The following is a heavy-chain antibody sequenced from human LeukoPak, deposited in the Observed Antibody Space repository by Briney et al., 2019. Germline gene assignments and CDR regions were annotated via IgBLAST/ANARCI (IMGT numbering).Heavy chain of an antibody. CDR2: ISYDGSNK. D-gene: IGHD5-18*01. Sequence: GGSLRLSCAASGFTFSSYAMHWVRQAPGKGLEWVAVISYDGSNKYYADSVKGRFTISRDNSKNTLYLQMNSLRAEDTAVYYCAKGGGVGYSYGYYYFDYWGQGTLVTVSS. V-gene: IGHV3-30-3*01. CDR3: AKGGGVGYSYGYYYFDY. CDR1: GFTFSSYA. J-gene: IGHJ4*02.